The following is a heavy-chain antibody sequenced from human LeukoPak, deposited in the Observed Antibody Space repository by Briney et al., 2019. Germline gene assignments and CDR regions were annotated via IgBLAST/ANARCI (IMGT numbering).Heavy chain of an antibody. J-gene: IGHJ6*03. CDR2: INPNSGGT. CDR3: ARTARRAVAGTGYYYYYMDV. Sequence: ASVKLSCNASGYTVTGNYMHWVRHAPGQGLEWMGRINPNSGGTNYANNFQGRVTMTRETSNRTAYMELSRLRSDDTAVYYCARTARRAVAGTGYYYYYMDVWGKGTTVTVSS. D-gene: IGHD6-19*01. CDR1: GYTVTGNY. V-gene: IGHV1-2*06.